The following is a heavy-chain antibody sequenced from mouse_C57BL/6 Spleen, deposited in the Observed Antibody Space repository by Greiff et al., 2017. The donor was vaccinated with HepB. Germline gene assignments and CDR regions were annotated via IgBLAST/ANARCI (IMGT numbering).Heavy chain of an antibody. CDR2: IDPETGGT. D-gene: IGHD1-1*01. V-gene: IGHV1-15*01. J-gene: IGHJ2*01. CDR1: GYTFTDYE. Sequence: QVQLQQSGAELVRPGASVTLSCKASGYTFTDYEMHWVKQTPVHGLEWIGAIDPETGGTAYNQKFKGKAILTADKASSTDYMELRSLTSEASAVYYCTRRNLLLVYWGQGTTLTVSS. CDR3: TRRNLLLVY.